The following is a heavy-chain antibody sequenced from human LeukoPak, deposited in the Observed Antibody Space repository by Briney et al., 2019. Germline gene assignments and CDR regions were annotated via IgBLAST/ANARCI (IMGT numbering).Heavy chain of an antibody. CDR3: ARDGLGGSSGYYVGYDY. V-gene: IGHV4-61*02. CDR1: GGSINSDSDY. CDR2: IFASGTA. D-gene: IGHD3-22*01. J-gene: IGHJ4*02. Sequence: SETLSLTCSVSGGSINSDSDYWSWIRQPAGKGLQWIGRIFASGTANYNPSLKGRVTLSVDTSRNQFSLNLSSVTAADTAVYYCARDGLGGSSGYYVGYDYWGQGTLVTVSS.